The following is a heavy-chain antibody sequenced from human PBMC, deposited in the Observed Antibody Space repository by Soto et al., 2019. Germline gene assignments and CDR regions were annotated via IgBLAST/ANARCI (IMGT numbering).Heavy chain of an antibody. CDR3: ARDLPDDIVVGESAILDY. CDR2: ISGGSSYI. J-gene: IGHJ4*02. Sequence: GGSLRLSCAVSGFTFSAYTMNWVRQAPGKGLEWVSSISGGSSYIYYADSVKGRFTISRDNAKNSLYLQMDSLRADDTAVYYWARDLPDDIVVGESAILDYWGQGTLVTVSS. V-gene: IGHV3-21*01. CDR1: GFTFSAYT. D-gene: IGHD2-21*01.